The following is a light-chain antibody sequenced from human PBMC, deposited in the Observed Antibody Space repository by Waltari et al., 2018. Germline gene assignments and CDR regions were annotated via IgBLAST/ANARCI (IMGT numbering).Light chain of an antibody. CDR1: QGIRND. V-gene: IGKV1-6*01. CDR2: DAS. CDR3: RQDYSYPWT. J-gene: IGKJ1*01. Sequence: AIQLTQSPSSLSASVGGRVTITCRASQGIRNDLGWYQQRPGKAPMLVIYDASSLQTGARSRFSGSGPGTGVTLTISSLQPEDCGPYYCRQDYSYPWTFGQGTKVEVK.